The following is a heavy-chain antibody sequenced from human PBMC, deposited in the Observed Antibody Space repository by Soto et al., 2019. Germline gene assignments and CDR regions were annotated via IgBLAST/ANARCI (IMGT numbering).Heavy chain of an antibody. J-gene: IGHJ6*02. Sequence: GGSLRLSCTASGFTFGDYAMSWFRQAPGKGLEWVGFIRSKAYGGTTEYAASVKGRFTISRDDSKSIAYLQMNSLKTEDTAVYYCTRDYPTMVRGVSHHYGMDVRGQGTTVTVSS. CDR3: TRDYPTMVRGVSHHYGMDV. CDR2: IRSKAYGGTT. V-gene: IGHV3-49*03. D-gene: IGHD3-10*01. CDR1: GFTFGDYA.